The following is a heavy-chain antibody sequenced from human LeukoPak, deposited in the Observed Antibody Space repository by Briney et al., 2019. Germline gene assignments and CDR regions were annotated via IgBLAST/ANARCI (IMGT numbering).Heavy chain of an antibody. V-gene: IGHV4-31*03. CDR2: IYYSGST. J-gene: IGHJ4*02. CDR3: ARGEGLRFLEWLEGYYFDY. D-gene: IGHD3-3*01. Sequence: SQTLSLTCTVSGGSISSGGYYWSWIRQHPGKGLEWIGYIYYSGSTYYNPSLKSRVTISVDTSKNQFSLKLSSVTATDTAVYYCARGEGLRFLEWLEGYYFDYWGQGTLVTVSS. CDR1: GGSISSGGYY.